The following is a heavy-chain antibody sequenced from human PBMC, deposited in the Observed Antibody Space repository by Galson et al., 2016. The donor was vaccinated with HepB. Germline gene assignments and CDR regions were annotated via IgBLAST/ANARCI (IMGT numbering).Heavy chain of an antibody. J-gene: IGHJ6*04. D-gene: IGHD4-17*01. CDR3: ARGGEGYAAYPHYGLDV. V-gene: IGHV3-66*02. CDR1: GFPVSGNF. Sequence: SLRLSCAASGFPVSGNFMNWVRQAPGKGLDWVSVIYSGGGTYYADSVKGRFTISRDNSKNTLYLQMNSLRPEDTAVYFCARGGEGYAAYPHYGLDVWGTGTTVTVSS. CDR2: IYSGGGT.